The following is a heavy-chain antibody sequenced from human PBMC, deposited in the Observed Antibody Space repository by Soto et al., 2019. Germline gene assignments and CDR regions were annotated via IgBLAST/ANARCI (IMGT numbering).Heavy chain of an antibody. D-gene: IGHD1-26*01. V-gene: IGHV1-18*01. Sequence: ASVKVSCKASGYTFTSYGISWVRQAPGQGLEWMGWISAYNGNTNYAQKLQGRVTMTTDTSTSTAYMELRSLRSDDTAVYYCARAGAYSGSYYRLDYWGQGTLVTVSS. J-gene: IGHJ4*02. CDR2: ISAYNGNT. CDR1: GYTFTSYG. CDR3: ARAGAYSGSYYRLDY.